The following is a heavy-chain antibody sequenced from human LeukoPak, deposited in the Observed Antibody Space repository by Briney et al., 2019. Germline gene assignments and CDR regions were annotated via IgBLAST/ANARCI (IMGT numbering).Heavy chain of an antibody. CDR2: ISRSVSTT. J-gene: IGHJ4*02. Sequence: GGSLRLSCAASGFTFSSYEINWVRQAPGKGLEWISYISRSVSTTNYAHTVKGRVTISTDNAKNSLYLKLNSLRAEDTAVYYCARDNSDYGDPGEFDYWGQGTLVTVSS. CDR1: GFTFSSYE. D-gene: IGHD4-17*01. V-gene: IGHV3-48*03. CDR3: ARDNSDYGDPGEFDY.